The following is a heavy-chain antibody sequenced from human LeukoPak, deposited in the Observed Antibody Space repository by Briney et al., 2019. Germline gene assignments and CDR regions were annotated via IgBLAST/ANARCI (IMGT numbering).Heavy chain of an antibody. CDR2: IYTSGST. Sequence: PSETLSLTCTVSGGSISSGSYYWSWIRQPAGKGLEWIGRIYTSGSTNYNPSLKSRVTISVDTSKNQFSLKLSSVTAADTAVYYCARSGYFDWLLFDYWGQGTLVTVSS. V-gene: IGHV4-61*02. CDR3: ARSGYFDWLLFDY. D-gene: IGHD3-9*01. CDR1: GGSISSGSYY. J-gene: IGHJ4*02.